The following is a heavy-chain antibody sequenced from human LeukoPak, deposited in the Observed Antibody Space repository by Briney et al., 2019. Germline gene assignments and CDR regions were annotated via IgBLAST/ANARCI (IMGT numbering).Heavy chain of an antibody. J-gene: IGHJ4*02. CDR1: GFTFSTYC. Sequence: PGGSLRLSCAASGFTFSTYCMHWVRQAPGKGLVWVSHIKNDGGNTTYADSVKGRFTISRDNTKNTLYLQMNSLRDDDTAVYYCASGVAAAGRDYFGYWGQGTLVTVSS. CDR2: IKNDGGNT. CDR3: ASGVAAAGRDYFGY. V-gene: IGHV3-74*01. D-gene: IGHD6-13*01.